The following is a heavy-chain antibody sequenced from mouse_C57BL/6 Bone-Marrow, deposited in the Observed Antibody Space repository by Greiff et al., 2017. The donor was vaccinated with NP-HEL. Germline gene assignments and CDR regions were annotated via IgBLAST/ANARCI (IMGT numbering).Heavy chain of an antibody. J-gene: IGHJ3*01. CDR2: IDPENGDT. V-gene: IGHV14-4*01. Sequence: EVQLQQSGAELVRPGASVKLSCTASGFNIKDDYMHWVKQRPEQGLEWIGWIDPENGDTEYASKFQGKATITADTSSNTAYLQLSSLTSEDTAVYYCTTVTTVVRGAWFAYWGQGTLVTVSA. CDR1: GFNIKDDY. D-gene: IGHD1-1*01. CDR3: TTVTTVVRGAWFAY.